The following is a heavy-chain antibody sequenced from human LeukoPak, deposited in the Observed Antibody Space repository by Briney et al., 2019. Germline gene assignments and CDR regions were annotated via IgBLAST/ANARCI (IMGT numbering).Heavy chain of an antibody. J-gene: IGHJ3*02. V-gene: IGHV3-48*01. CDR2: ISSSSTTI. D-gene: IGHD3-3*01. CDR1: GFTFSTYS. Sequence: GGSLRLSCAASGFTFSTYSMNWVRQAPGKGLEWVSYISSSSTTIYYADSVKGRFTISRDNSKNTLYLQMNSLRAEDTAVYYCLQGTDAFDIWGQGTMVTVSS. CDR3: LQGTDAFDI.